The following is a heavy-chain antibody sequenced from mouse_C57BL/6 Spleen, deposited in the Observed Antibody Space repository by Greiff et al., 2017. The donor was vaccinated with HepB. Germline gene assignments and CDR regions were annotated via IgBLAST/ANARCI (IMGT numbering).Heavy chain of an antibody. Sequence: VPLQQPGAELVMPGASVKLSCKASGYTFTSYWMHWVKQRPGQGLEWIGEIDPSDSYTNYNQKFKGKSTLTVDKSSSTAYMQLSSLTSEDSAVYYCARDDSSGYGFAYWGQGTLVTVSA. CDR1: GYTFTSYW. V-gene: IGHV1-69*01. CDR2: IDPSDSYT. D-gene: IGHD3-2*02. CDR3: ARDDSSGYGFAY. J-gene: IGHJ3*01.